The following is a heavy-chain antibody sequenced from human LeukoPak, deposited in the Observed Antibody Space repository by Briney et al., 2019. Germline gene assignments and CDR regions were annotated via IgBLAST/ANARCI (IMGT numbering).Heavy chain of an antibody. J-gene: IGHJ4*02. V-gene: IGHV1-2*02. Sequence: ASVKVSCKASGYTFTGYYMHWVRQAPGQGLEWMGWINPNSGGTNYAQKFQGRVTMTRDTSISTAYMELSRLRSDDTAVYYCARYSGYGWVYARYWGQGTLVTVSS. D-gene: IGHD5-12*01. CDR3: ARYSGYGWVYARY. CDR1: GYTFTGYY. CDR2: INPNSGGT.